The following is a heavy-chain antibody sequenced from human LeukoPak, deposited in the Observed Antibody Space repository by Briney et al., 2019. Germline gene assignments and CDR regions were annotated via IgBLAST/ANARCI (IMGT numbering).Heavy chain of an antibody. J-gene: IGHJ4*02. CDR1: GYTFTDHN. V-gene: IGHV1-2*02. CDR3: MRGRHTRLDY. Sequence: GASVKVSCMPSGYTFTDHNIYWVRQAPGQGIEWMGWIHPNNVDTNFAQRFHDRVTMTRNTSISTFYMELSRLKSADTAVYFCMRGRHTRLDYWGQGTLVTVSS. CDR2: IHPNNVDT.